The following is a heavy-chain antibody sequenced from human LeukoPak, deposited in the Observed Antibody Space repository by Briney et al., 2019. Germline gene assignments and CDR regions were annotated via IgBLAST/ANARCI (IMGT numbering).Heavy chain of an antibody. V-gene: IGHV4-39*07. Sequence: SETLSLTCTVSGGSISSSSYYWGWIRQPPGKGLEWIGSIYYSGSTYYNPSLKSRVTISVDTSKNQFSLKLSSVTAADTAVYYCASWEYRLLYARQYDAFDIWGQGTMVTVSS. CDR2: IYYSGST. CDR1: GGSISSSSYY. D-gene: IGHD2-2*02. J-gene: IGHJ3*02. CDR3: ASWEYRLLYARQYDAFDI.